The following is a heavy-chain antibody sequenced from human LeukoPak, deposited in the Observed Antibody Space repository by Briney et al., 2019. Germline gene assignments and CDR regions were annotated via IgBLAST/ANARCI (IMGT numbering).Heavy chain of an antibody. CDR1: EFTFSNYW. Sequence: GGSLRLSCAASEFTFSNYWMTWVRQAPGKGLEWVANIKQDGSERHYVDSVKGRFTISRDNAKNSLYLQMNSLGAEDTAVYYCAREYSSSSDYWGQGTLVTVSS. V-gene: IGHV3-7*01. J-gene: IGHJ4*02. CDR3: AREYSSSSDY. CDR2: IKQDGSER. D-gene: IGHD6-6*01.